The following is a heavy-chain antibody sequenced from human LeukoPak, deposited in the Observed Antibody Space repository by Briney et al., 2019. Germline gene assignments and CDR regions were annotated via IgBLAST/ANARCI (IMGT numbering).Heavy chain of an antibody. CDR3: VRDFKWLETFDI. J-gene: IGHJ3*02. CDR1: GLRFSFYA. D-gene: IGHD5-12*01. V-gene: IGHV3-64*01. Sequence: GGSLRLSCAASGLRFSFYAMNWVRQAPGKGLEYVSTISSNGLTTYYGNSVKGRFTVSTENSKNTPYLEMRNLRSDDTAVYYCVRDFKWLETFDIWGRGTMVTVSS. CDR2: ISSNGLTT.